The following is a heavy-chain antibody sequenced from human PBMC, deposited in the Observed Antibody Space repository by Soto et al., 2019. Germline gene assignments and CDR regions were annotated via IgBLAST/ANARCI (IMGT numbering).Heavy chain of an antibody. Sequence: SETLSLTCSLSGGSISNYYWSWLRQPPGKGLEWIGYISYSGSTGYNPSLKTRVTMSVDTSKNQFSLKLRSVTATDTAVYYCAREPPYISSPGVFDQWGQGTLVTVSS. CDR2: ISYSGST. J-gene: IGHJ4*02. D-gene: IGHD6-6*01. CDR3: AREPPYISSPGVFDQ. V-gene: IGHV4-59*01. CDR1: GGSISNYY.